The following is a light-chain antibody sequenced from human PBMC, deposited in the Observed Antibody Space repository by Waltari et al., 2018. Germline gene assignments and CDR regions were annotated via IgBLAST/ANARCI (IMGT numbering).Light chain of an antibody. Sequence: QSVLTQPPSASGTPGQSIAISCSGSTSNIGNNYVYWYQQFPGTAPKPLIYRNNQRPSGVPDRFSGSKSGPSASLAISGLQSEEEADYYCAAWDDSLSGVVFGGGTKVTVL. CDR2: RNN. CDR3: AAWDDSLSGVV. V-gene: IGLV1-47*01. CDR1: TSNIGNNY. J-gene: IGLJ2*01.